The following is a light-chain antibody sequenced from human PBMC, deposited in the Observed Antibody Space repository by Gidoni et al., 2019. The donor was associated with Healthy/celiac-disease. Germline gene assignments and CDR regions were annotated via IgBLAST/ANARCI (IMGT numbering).Light chain of an antibody. CDR2: GAS. Sequence: IVMTQSPATLSVSPGERATLSCRASQSVSSNLAWYQQKPGQAPRLLIYGASTRATGIPARFSGSGSGTEFTLTISSLQSEDFAVYYCQQYNNWPQPFGQGTKVEIK. J-gene: IGKJ1*01. V-gene: IGKV3-15*01. CDR3: QQYNNWPQP. CDR1: QSVSSN.